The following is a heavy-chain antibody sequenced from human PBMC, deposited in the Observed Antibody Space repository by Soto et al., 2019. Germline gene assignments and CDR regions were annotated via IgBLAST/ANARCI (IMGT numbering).Heavy chain of an antibody. Sequence: QVQLQESGPGLVKPSDTLSLICAVSGYSISSSNWWGWIRQPPGKGLEWIGNIYYSGSAYYNPSLKGRVTLSVDTSKNQVSLKLTSVTAVDTAVYYCARGDYAKAFDIWGQGTTVTVSS. V-gene: IGHV4-28*03. J-gene: IGHJ3*02. D-gene: IGHD2-2*01. CDR2: IYYSGSA. CDR3: ARGDYAKAFDI. CDR1: GYSISSSNW.